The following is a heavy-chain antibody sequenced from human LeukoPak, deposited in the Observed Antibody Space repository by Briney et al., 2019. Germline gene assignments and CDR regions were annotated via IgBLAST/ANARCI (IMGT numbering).Heavy chain of an antibody. Sequence: PGGSLRLSCAASGFTFSSYAMSWVRQAPGKGLEWVSAISGSGGSTYYADSVKGRFTISRDNSKNTLYLQMNSLRAEDTAVYCCAKGSRYYYYYYMDVWGKGTTVTVSS. J-gene: IGHJ6*03. V-gene: IGHV3-23*01. D-gene: IGHD6-13*01. CDR3: AKGSRYYYYYYMDV. CDR1: GFTFSSYA. CDR2: ISGSGGST.